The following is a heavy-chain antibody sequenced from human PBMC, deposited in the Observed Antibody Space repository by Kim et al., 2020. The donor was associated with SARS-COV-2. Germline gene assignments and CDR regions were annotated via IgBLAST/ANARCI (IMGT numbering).Heavy chain of an antibody. Sequence: SVKVSCKASGGTFSSYAISWVRQAPGQGLEWMGGIIPIFGTANYAQKFQGRVTITADESTSTAYMELSSLRSEDTAVYYCARDGGYCSGGSCNYFDYWGQGTLVTVSS. V-gene: IGHV1-69*13. CDR2: IIPIFGTA. CDR3: ARDGGYCSGGSCNYFDY. CDR1: GGTFSSYA. J-gene: IGHJ4*02. D-gene: IGHD2-15*01.